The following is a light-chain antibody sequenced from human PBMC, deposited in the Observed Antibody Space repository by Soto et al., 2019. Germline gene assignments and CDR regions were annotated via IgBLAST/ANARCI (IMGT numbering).Light chain of an antibody. CDR2: DVS. V-gene: IGKV1-5*01. CDR3: QQYDSYWGT. Sequence: DIQMTQSPSTLSASVVYRVTITGLASQRISSWLAWYQQKPGKAPKLLIYDVSSLESGVPSRFSGSGSGTEFTLTISSLQPDDFATYYCQQYDSYWGTFGQGTKVDNK. CDR1: QRISSW. J-gene: IGKJ1*01.